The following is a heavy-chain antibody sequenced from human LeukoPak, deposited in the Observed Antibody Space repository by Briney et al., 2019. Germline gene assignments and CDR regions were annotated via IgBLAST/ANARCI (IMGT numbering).Heavy chain of an antibody. CDR1: GYTFTSYY. CDR3: ARSKSIVGAGGH. D-gene: IGHD1-26*01. CDR2: INPSGGST. Sequence: ASVKVSCKASGYTFTSYYMHWVRQAPGQGLEWMGIINPSGGSTSYAQKFQGRVTMTRDTSISTAYMELSRLRSDDTAVYYCARSKSIVGAGGHWGQGTLVTVSS. J-gene: IGHJ4*02. V-gene: IGHV1-46*01.